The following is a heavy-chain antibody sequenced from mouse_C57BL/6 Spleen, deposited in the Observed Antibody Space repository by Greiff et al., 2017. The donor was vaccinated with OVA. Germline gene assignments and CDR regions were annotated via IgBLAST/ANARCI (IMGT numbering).Heavy chain of an antibody. CDR2: IYPGDGDT. Sequence: VQLQQSGPELVKPGASVKISCKASGYAFSSSWMNWVKQRPGKGLEWIGRIYPGDGDTNYNGKFKGKATLTADKSSSTAYMQLSSLTSEDSAVYLCARALYYGSDFDVWGTGTTVTVSS. D-gene: IGHD1-1*01. CDR1: GYAFSSSW. J-gene: IGHJ1*03. CDR3: ARALYYGSDFDV. V-gene: IGHV1-82*01.